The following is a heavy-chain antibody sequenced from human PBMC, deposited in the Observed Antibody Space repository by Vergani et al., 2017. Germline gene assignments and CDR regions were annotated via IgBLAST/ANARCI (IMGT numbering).Heavy chain of an antibody. D-gene: IGHD2-15*01. J-gene: IGHJ5*02. CDR3: ARAPAGYCSGGSCYRHWFDP. Sequence: QVQLQQSGPGLVKPSQTLSLTCAISGDSVSSNSAAWNWIRQSPSRGLEWLGRTYYRSKWYNDYAVSVKSRITINPDTSKNQFSLQLNSVTPEDTAVYYCARAPAGYCSGGSCYRHWFDPGGQGTLVTVSS. CDR2: TYYRSKWYN. V-gene: IGHV6-1*01. CDR1: GDSVSSNSAA.